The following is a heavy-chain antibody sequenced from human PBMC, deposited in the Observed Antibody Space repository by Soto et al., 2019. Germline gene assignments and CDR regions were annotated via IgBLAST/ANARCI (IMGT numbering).Heavy chain of an antibody. J-gene: IGHJ4*02. CDR2: IYYSGST. Sequence: SETLSLTCTVSGGSISSYYWSWIRQPPGKGLEWIGYIYYSGSTNYNPSLKSRVTISVDTSKNQFSLKLSSVTAADTAVYYCARSGIAAAGGDYWGKGTLVTVSS. D-gene: IGHD6-13*01. CDR3: ARSGIAAAGGDY. CDR1: GGSISSYY. V-gene: IGHV4-59*01.